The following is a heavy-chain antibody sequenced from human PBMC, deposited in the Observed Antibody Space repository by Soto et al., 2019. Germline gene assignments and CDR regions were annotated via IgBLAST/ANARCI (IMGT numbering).Heavy chain of an antibody. J-gene: IGHJ4*02. CDR1: GGTFSSYT. CDR2: IIPILGIA. Sequence: QVQLVQSGAEVKKPGSSVKVSCKASGGTFSSYTISWLRQAPGQGLEWMGRIIPILGIANYAQKFQGRVTITADKSTSTAYMELSSLRSEDTAVYYCARDIIRLGSYYFDYWGQGTLVTVSS. V-gene: IGHV1-69*08. CDR3: ARDIIRLGSYYFDY. D-gene: IGHD3-10*01.